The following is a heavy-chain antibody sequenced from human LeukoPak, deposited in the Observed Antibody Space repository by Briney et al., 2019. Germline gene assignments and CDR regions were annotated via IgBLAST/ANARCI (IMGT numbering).Heavy chain of an antibody. V-gene: IGHV4-30-2*01. CDR3: ARGRGRGDYFDY. CDR1: GGSISSGGYS. D-gene: IGHD3-10*01. CDR2: IYHSGST. J-gene: IGHJ4*02. Sequence: SETLSLSCAVSGGSISSGGYSWSWIRQPPGKGLEWIGYIYHSGSTYYNPSLKSRVTISVDRSKNQFSLKLSSVTAADTAVYYCARGRGRGDYFDYWGQGTLVTVSS.